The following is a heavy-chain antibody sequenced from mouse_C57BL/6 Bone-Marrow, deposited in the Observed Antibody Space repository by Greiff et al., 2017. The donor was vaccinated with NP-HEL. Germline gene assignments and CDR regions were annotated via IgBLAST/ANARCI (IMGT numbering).Heavy chain of an antibody. Sequence: VKLMESGPELSRPWASVKISCQAFYTFFRRVHFAIWDTNYWMQWVKQWPGQGLEWIGAIYPGHGDTSYNQKLKGKATLTADKSSSTAYMQLSSLTSEDSAFYYWASLLDYTMNYWGQGNSGTVSS. CDR2: GQGLEWIG. J-gene: IGHJ4*01. V-gene: IGHV1-87*01. D-gene: IGHD2-1*01. CDR3: SEDSAFYYWASLLDYTMNY. CDR1: YTFFRRVH.